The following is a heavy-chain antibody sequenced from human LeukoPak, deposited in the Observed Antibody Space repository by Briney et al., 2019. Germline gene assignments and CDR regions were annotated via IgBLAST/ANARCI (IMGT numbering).Heavy chain of an antibody. V-gene: IGHV4-4*07. CDR1: GGSISSYY. Sequence: SETLSLTCTVSGGSISSYYWSWIRQPAGKGLEWIGRIYTSGSTNYNPSLKSRVTMSVDTSKNQFSLKLSSVTAADTAVYYCARTACSGGRCYHDYWGQGTLVTVSS. CDR3: ARTACSGGRCYHDY. J-gene: IGHJ4*02. D-gene: IGHD2-15*01. CDR2: IYTSGST.